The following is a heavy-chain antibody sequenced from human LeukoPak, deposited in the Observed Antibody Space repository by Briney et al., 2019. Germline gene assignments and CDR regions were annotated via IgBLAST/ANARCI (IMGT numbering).Heavy chain of an antibody. D-gene: IGHD6-13*01. CDR1: GYTFTGYY. CDR3: AKVPPSITAAGNWLGP. Sequence: GASVKVSCKAFGYTFTGYYIHWVRQAPGQGLEWMGRINPNTGGTDYAQKFQGRVTMTRDTSITTAYMELSRLTSDDTAIYYCAKVPPSITAAGNWLGPWGQGALVTVSS. J-gene: IGHJ5*02. V-gene: IGHV1-2*06. CDR2: INPNTGGT.